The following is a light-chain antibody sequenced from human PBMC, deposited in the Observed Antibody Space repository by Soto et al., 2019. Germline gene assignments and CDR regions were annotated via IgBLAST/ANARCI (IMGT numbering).Light chain of an antibody. CDR2: FNI. Sequence: QSVLSQPPSASGTPGQRVTISCSGSSSNIGSNTVSWYQQFPGTAPKLLIYFNIQRPSGVPDRFSGSKSGTSASLAISGLQSEDEADYYCAAWDDSLSGYYVFGTGTKVTVL. CDR1: SSNIGSNT. CDR3: AAWDDSLSGYYV. V-gene: IGLV1-44*01. J-gene: IGLJ1*01.